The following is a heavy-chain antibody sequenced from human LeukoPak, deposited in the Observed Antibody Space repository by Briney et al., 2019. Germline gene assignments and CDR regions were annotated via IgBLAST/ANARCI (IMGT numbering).Heavy chain of an antibody. D-gene: IGHD2-2*01. J-gene: IGHJ4*02. CDR3: ARDRGFANLPAATYYFDY. Sequence: GASVKVSCKASGYTFTSYYMHWVRQAPGQGLEWMGIINPSGGSTSYAQKFQGRVTMTRDTSTSTVYMELSSLRSEDTAVYYCARDRGFANLPAATYYFDYWGQGTLVTVSS. CDR2: INPSGGST. V-gene: IGHV1-46*01. CDR1: GYTFTSYY.